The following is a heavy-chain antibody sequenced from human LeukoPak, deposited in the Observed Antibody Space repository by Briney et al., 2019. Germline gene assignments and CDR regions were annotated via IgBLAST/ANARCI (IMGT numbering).Heavy chain of an antibody. CDR3: AKIHCSGGSCHPPSDFDY. J-gene: IGHJ4*02. CDR1: GFTLSDSY. D-gene: IGHD2-15*01. V-gene: IGHV3-11*04. Sequence: GGSLRLSCVGSGFTLSDSYMSWIRQTPGKGLEWISYIDNSGASIYYADSVRGRFTISRDNAKNSLSLQMNGLRAEDTAVYYCAKIHCSGGSCHPPSDFDYWGQGTLVTVSS. CDR2: IDNSGASI.